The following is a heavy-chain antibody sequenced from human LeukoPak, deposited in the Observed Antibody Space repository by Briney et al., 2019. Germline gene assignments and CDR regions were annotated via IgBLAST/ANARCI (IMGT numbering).Heavy chain of an antibody. CDR1: GGSFSGYY. Sequence: SETLSLTCAVYGGSFSGYYWSWIRQPPGKGLEWIGEINHSGSTNYNPSLKSRVTISVDTSKNQFSLKLSSVTAADTAVYYCARRGIAVAGSRAKKNVFDIWGQGTMVTVSS. J-gene: IGHJ3*02. D-gene: IGHD6-19*01. CDR2: INHSGST. CDR3: ARRGIAVAGSRAKKNVFDI. V-gene: IGHV4-34*01.